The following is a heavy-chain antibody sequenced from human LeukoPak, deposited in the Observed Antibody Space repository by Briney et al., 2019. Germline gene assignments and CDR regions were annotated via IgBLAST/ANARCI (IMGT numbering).Heavy chain of an antibody. D-gene: IGHD1-26*01. J-gene: IGHJ4*02. Sequence: GGSLRLSCTTSGFTFSSYALSWVRQAPGEGLEWVAVISHDESNKYYGDSVKGRFTISRDNSKNTLYLQMNSLGTEDTAVYYCAKDRGATVTGGLDYWGQGTLVTVSS. CDR1: GFTFSSYA. V-gene: IGHV3-30*18. CDR2: ISHDESNK. CDR3: AKDRGATVTGGLDY.